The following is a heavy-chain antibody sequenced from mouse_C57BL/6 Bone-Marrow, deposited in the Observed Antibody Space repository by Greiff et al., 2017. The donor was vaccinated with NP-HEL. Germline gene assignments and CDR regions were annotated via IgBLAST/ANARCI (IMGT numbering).Heavy chain of an antibody. V-gene: IGHV1-81*01. CDR3: ASGVSYYYGSSPLGY. D-gene: IGHD1-1*01. Sequence: QVQLKQSGAELARPGASVKLSCKASGYTFTSYGISWVKQRTGQGLEWIGEIYPRSGNTYYNEKFKGKATLTADQSSSTAYMELRSLTSEDSAVYFCASGVSYYYGSSPLGYWGQGTTLTVSS. CDR1: GYTFTSYG. CDR2: IYPRSGNT. J-gene: IGHJ2*01.